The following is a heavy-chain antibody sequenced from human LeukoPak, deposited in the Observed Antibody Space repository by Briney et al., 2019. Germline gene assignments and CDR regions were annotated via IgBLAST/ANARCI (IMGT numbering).Heavy chain of an antibody. J-gene: IGHJ4*02. CDR2: IYTSGST. CDR1: GGSISSYY. Sequence: SETLSLTCTVSGGSISSYYWSWIRQPAGKGLEWIGRIYTSGSTNYNPSLKSRVTMSVDTSKNQFSLKLNSMTTADTAVYYCTRGAGWLIDYWGQGILVTVSS. D-gene: IGHD3-16*01. V-gene: IGHV4-4*07. CDR3: TRGAGWLIDY.